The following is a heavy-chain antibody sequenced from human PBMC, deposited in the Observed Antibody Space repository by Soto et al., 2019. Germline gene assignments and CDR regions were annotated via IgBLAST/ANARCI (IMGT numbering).Heavy chain of an antibody. CDR3: ERDFRGDVLDY. V-gene: IGHV3-30-3*01. D-gene: IGHD4-17*01. Sequence: PGGSLRLSCAASGFTFSSYAMHWVRQAPGKGLEWVAVISYDGSNKYYADSVKGRFTISRDNSKNTLYLQMNSLRAEDTALYYCERDFRGDVLDYWGQGTLVTVS. CDR1: GFTFSSYA. CDR2: ISYDGSNK. J-gene: IGHJ4*02.